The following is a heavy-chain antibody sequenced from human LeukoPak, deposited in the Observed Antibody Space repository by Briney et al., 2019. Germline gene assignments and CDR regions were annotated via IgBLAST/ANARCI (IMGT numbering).Heavy chain of an antibody. D-gene: IGHD1-7*01. Sequence: TGGSLRLSCAASGFTVDDYAMHWVRQAPGKGLSWVSGICWNSGRIGYAEYVKCPFTISSDNTKNSLYLQMNSLRAEDTALYYCEKDRELQGYAFDIWGQGTMVTVSS. V-gene: IGHV3-9*01. CDR1: GFTVDDYA. CDR3: EKDRELQGYAFDI. J-gene: IGHJ3*02. CDR2: ICWNSGRI.